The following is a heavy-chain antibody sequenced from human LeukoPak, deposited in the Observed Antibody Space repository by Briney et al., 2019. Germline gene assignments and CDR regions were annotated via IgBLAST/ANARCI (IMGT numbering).Heavy chain of an antibody. J-gene: IGHJ3*02. CDR1: GGSISSSSYY. D-gene: IGHD2/OR15-2a*01. CDR2: IYYSGST. CDR3: ARHGKGVTYFYTFDI. V-gene: IGHV4-39*01. Sequence: SSETLSLTCTVSGGSISSSSYYWGWIRQPPGKGLEWIGSIYYSGSTYYNPSLKSRVTMSLDTSKNQFSLKLSSVTAADTAVYYCARHGKGVTYFYTFDIWGQGTVVAVSS.